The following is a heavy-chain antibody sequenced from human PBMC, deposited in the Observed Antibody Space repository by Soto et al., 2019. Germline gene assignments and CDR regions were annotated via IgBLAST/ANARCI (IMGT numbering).Heavy chain of an antibody. CDR3: ARPPSPGCINAVCYPLDY. J-gene: IGHJ4*02. CDR1: GYTFTRYY. CDR2: INPSGGST. D-gene: IGHD2-8*01. Sequence: QVQLVQSGAEVKKPGASVKISCKASGYTFTRYYMHRVRQAPGQGLEWLGIINPSGGSTNYAQKLQGRVAMTRDTSTSTVYMEINSLRSEDTAVYYCARPPSPGCINAVCYPLDYWGQGTLVTVSS. V-gene: IGHV1-46*01.